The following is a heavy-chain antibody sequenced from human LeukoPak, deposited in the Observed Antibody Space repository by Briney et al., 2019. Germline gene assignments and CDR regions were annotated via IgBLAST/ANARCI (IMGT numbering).Heavy chain of an antibody. Sequence: GGSLRLSCAASGFTFSEDSMSWVRQAPGKGLEWVGRIKRKTDGGTMDYAAPVKGRFPISRDDSKRTRYLQMSSLKTRDTRVYSWAPRGSGNSGIGFDFWGQGTLVTVSS. J-gene: IGHJ4*02. CDR1: GFTFSEDS. D-gene: IGHD4-23*01. V-gene: IGHV3-15*01. CDR3: APRGSGNSGIGFDF. CDR2: IKRKTDGGTM.